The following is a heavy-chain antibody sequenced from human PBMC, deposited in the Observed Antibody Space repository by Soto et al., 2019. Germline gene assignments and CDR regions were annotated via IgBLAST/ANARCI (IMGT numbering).Heavy chain of an antibody. Sequence: SSETMSLSNTFSDGYISSYGLIWIRQQPGKGLEWIGYIYYSGSTNYNPSLKSRVTISVDTSKNQFSLKLSSVTAADTAVYYCARQTPDYGHHVDYYYYLDVRGKGTTVTVSS. CDR3: ARQTPDYGHHVDYYYYLDV. D-gene: IGHD4-17*01. J-gene: IGHJ6*03. CDR2: IYYSGST. CDR1: DGYISSYG. V-gene: IGHV4-59*08.